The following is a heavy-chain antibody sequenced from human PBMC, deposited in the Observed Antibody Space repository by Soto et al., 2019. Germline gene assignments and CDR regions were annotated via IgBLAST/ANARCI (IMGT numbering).Heavy chain of an antibody. CDR2: ISSSGRTI. D-gene: IGHD2-15*01. CDR1: GFTFSDYY. CDR3: ARDRGYCSGGSCYGKHYYYYMDV. V-gene: IGHV3-11*01. Sequence: QVQLVESGGGLVKPGGSLRLSCAASGFTFSDYYMSWIRQAPGKGLEWVSYISSSGRTIYYADSVKGRFTISRDNAKNSLYLQMNSLRAEDTAVYYCARDRGYCSGGSCYGKHYYYYMDVWGKGTTVTVSS. J-gene: IGHJ6*03.